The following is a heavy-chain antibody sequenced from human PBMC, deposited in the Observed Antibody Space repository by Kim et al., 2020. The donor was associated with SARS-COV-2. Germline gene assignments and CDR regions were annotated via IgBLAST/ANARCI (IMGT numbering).Heavy chain of an antibody. CDR2: IYSGGST. D-gene: IGHD5-12*01. J-gene: IGHJ6*02. CDR3: ARFKGSRDGYNKAFRSYYYYGMDV. V-gene: IGHV3-53*01. CDR1: GFTVSSNY. Sequence: GGSLRLSCAASGFTVSSNYMSWVRQAPGKGLEWVSVIYSGGSTYYADSVKGRFTISRDNSKNTLYLQMNSLRAEDTAVYYCARFKGSRDGYNKAFRSYYYYGMDVWGQGTTVTVSS.